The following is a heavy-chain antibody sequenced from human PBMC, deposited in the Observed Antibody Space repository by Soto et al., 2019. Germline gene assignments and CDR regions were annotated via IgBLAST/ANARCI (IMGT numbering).Heavy chain of an antibody. D-gene: IGHD2-15*01. J-gene: IGHJ3*02. CDR2: ISSSSSTI. CDR3: ARDSGYCSGGSCYGGAFDI. V-gene: IGHV3-48*01. CDR1: GFTFSSYS. Sequence: GGSLRLSCAASGFTFSSYSMNWVRQAPGKGLEWVSYISSSSSTIYYADSVKGRFTISRDNAKNSLYLQMNSLRAEDTAVYYCARDSGYCSGGSCYGGAFDIWGQGTMVTVSS.